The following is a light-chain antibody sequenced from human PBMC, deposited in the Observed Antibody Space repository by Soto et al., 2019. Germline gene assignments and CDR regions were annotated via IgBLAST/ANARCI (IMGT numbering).Light chain of an antibody. CDR3: QQYDSTPPWT. Sequence: VVLTQSPGILYLSPGERATLSCRASQPVGRSYLAWYQQKPGQPPRLLIVGTSTRATGIPDRFSGGGSGTESTLTICRLDTEDFAVYYCQQYDSTPPWTFGQGTMVEVK. CDR2: GTS. V-gene: IGKV3-20*01. CDR1: QPVGRSY. J-gene: IGKJ1*01.